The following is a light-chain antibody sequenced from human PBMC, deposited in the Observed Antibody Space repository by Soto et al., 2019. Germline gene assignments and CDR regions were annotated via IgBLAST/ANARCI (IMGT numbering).Light chain of an antibody. CDR1: SNDVGGYNF. J-gene: IGLJ3*02. Sequence: QSVLTQPASVSGSPGQSITISCTGSSNDVGGYNFVSWYQQHPGKAPRLLIHDVNNRPSGVSDRFSASKSGNTASLTISGLQPEDEAHYYCNSYSSYNTQWLFGGGTQLTVL. CDR3: NSYSSYNTQWL. CDR2: DVN. V-gene: IGLV2-14*03.